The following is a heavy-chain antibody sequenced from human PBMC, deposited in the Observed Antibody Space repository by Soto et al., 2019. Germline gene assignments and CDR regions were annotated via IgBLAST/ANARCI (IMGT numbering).Heavy chain of an antibody. V-gene: IGHV4-59*08. D-gene: IGHD6-13*01. Sequence: SETLSLTCTVSGGSISSYYWSWIRQPPGKGLERIGYIYYSGSTNYNPSLKSRVTISVDTSKNQFSLKLSSVTAADTAVYYCARHRIAAAGTGWFDPWGQGTLVTVSS. J-gene: IGHJ5*02. CDR2: IYYSGST. CDR3: ARHRIAAAGTGWFDP. CDR1: GGSISSYY.